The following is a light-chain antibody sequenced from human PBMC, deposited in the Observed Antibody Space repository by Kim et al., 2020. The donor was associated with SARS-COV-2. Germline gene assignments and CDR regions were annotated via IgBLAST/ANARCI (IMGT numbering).Light chain of an antibody. CDR3: QQTYLSPPT. CDR2: AAS. V-gene: IGKV1-39*01. CDR1: QSISKY. J-gene: IGKJ2*01. Sequence: SASVGNRVTITCQASQSISKYLNWYHQKPGKAPKLLICAASSLQSGVPSRFSGSGSGTDFTLTISSLQPEDFATYYCQQTYLSPPTFGQGTKLEI.